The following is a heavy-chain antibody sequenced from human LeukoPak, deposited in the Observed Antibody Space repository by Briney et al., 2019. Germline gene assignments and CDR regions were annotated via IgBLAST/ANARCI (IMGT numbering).Heavy chain of an antibody. Sequence: ASVKVSCKASGYTFTSYYMHWVRQAPGQGLEWMGIINPSGGSTSYAQKSQGRVTMTRDTSTSTVYMELSSLRSGDTAVYYCARDRPDIVVVPAAMDVWGQGTTVTVSS. J-gene: IGHJ6*02. CDR1: GYTFTSYY. CDR3: ARDRPDIVVVPAAMDV. CDR2: INPSGGST. D-gene: IGHD2-2*01. V-gene: IGHV1-46*01.